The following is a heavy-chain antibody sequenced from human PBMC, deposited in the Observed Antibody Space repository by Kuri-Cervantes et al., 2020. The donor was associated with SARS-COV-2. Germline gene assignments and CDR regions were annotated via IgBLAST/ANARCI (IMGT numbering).Heavy chain of an antibody. CDR2: IYTSGST. D-gene: IGHD2-2*01. J-gene: IGHJ4*02. Sequence: GSLRLSCTVSGGSISSYYWSWIRQPAGKGLEWIGRIYTSGSTNYNPSLKSRVTMSVDTSKNQFSLKLSSVTAADTAVYYCAREDAVPAARPDYWGQGTLVTVSS. CDR1: GGSISSYY. CDR3: AREDAVPAARPDY. V-gene: IGHV4-4*07.